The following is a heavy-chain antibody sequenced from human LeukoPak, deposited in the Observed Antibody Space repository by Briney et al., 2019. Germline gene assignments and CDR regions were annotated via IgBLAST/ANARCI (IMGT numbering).Heavy chain of an antibody. CDR3: ARSGYSYGYYMDV. V-gene: IGHV3-30*04. CDR2: ISYDGSNK. Sequence: GGSLRLSCVASGFTFSRYDMHWVRQAPGKGLEWVAVISYDGSNKYYADSVKGRFTISRDNSKNTLYLQMNSLRAEDTAVYYCARSGYSYGYYMDVWGKGTTVTVSS. J-gene: IGHJ6*03. D-gene: IGHD5-18*01. CDR1: GFTFSRYD.